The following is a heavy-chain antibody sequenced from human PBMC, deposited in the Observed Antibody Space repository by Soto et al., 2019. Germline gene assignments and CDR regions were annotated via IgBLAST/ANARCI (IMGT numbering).Heavy chain of an antibody. CDR3: ASLYYYGSGSYYTDAFDI. CDR1: GFTFSSYA. V-gene: IGHV3-30-3*01. J-gene: IGHJ3*02. CDR2: ISYDGSNK. D-gene: IGHD3-10*01. Sequence: QTGGSLRLSCTASGFTFSSYAMHWVRQAPGKGLEWVAVISYDGSNKYYADSVKGRFTISRDNSKNTLYLQMNSLRAEDTAVYYCASLYYYGSGSYYTDAFDIWGQGTMVTVSS.